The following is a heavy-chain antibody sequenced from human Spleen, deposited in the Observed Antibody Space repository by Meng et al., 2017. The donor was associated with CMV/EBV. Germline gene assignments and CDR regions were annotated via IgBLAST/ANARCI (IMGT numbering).Heavy chain of an antibody. CDR1: GFTFSNYA. CDR2: IDYDGITT. J-gene: IGHJ4*02. Sequence: GESLKISCAASGFTFSNYATSWVRQAPGKGLVWVARIDYDGITTTYADTVRGRFTISRDNAKNTLYLQMDSLRAEDTAVYYCASFSEGWGQGTLVTVSS. D-gene: IGHD2/OR15-2a*01. V-gene: IGHV3-74*03. CDR3: ASFSEG.